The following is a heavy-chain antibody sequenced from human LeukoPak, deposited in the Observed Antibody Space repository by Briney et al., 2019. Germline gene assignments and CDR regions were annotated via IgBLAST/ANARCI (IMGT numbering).Heavy chain of an antibody. V-gene: IGHV3-48*01. Sequence: PGGSLRLSCAASGFTLRQYAMNWVRQAPGKGLEWISHISSSSDTIYYADSVKGRFTISRDNAKNSLYLQMNSLSPDDTAVYYCARGVEPLAANTLAYWGQGTLVTVSS. J-gene: IGHJ4*02. CDR2: ISSSSDTI. CDR1: GFTLRQYA. CDR3: ARGVEPLAANTLAY. D-gene: IGHD1-14*01.